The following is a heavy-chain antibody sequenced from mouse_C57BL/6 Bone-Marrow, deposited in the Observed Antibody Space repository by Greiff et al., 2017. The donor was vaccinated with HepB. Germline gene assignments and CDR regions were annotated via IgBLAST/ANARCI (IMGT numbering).Heavy chain of an antibody. CDR3: ARHGTIVDWYFDV. CDR2: ISSGGSYT. D-gene: IGHD2-5*01. V-gene: IGHV5-6*01. J-gene: IGHJ1*03. Sequence: EVKLMESGGDLVKPGGSLKLSCAASGFTFSSYGMSWVRQTPDKRLEWVATISSGGSYTYYPDSVKGRFTISRDNAKNTLYLQMSSLKSEDTAMYYCARHGTIVDWYFDVWGTGTTVTVSS. CDR1: GFTFSSYG.